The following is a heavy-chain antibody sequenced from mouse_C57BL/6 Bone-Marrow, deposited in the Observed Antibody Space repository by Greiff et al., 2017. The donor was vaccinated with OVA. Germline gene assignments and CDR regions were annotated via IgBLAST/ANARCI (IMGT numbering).Heavy chain of an antibody. CDR1: GYSFTGYY. CDR2: INPSTGGT. Sequence: EVQGVESGPELVKPGASVKISCKASGYSFTGYYMNWVKQSPEKSLEWIGEINPSTGGTTYNQKFKAKATLTVDKSYSTAYMQLKSLTSEDSAVYYCASRWLPRYFDVWGTGTTVTVSS. J-gene: IGHJ1*03. D-gene: IGHD2-3*01. V-gene: IGHV1-42*01. CDR3: ASRWLPRYFDV.